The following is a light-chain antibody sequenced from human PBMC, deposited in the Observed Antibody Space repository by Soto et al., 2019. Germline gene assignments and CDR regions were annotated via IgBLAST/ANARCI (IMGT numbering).Light chain of an antibody. CDR3: SSFISGDTPFYD. V-gene: IGLV2-14*03. CDR1: SSDVGDY. CDR2: DVS. J-gene: IGLJ1*01. Sequence: QSVLTQPASVSGSPGQSITICCTGTSSDVGDYVSWYQHHPDKAPKVMIYDVSSRPSGVSNRFSGSKSGGSASLTISGLQAEDEAEYYCSSFISGDTPFYDFATGTKVTVL.